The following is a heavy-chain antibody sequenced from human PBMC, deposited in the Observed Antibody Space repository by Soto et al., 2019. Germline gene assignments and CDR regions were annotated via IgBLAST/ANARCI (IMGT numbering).Heavy chain of an antibody. CDR1: GYAFTMYS. D-gene: IGHD5-18*01. CDR3: ARRGYTDVWSFDP. V-gene: IGHV1-18*01. Sequence: QVQLEQSGAEVKKPGASVKVSCKASGYAFTMYSITWVRQAPGQGLEWVGWINTYNGNTNYAQKLQGRITLTTDTSTTTVYMELRSLSSDDAAVYYCARRGYTDVWSFDPWGQGTLVTVSS. CDR2: INTYNGNT. J-gene: IGHJ5*02.